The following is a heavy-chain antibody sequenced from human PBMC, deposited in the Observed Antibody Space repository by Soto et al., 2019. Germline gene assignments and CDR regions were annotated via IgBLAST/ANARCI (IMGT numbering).Heavy chain of an antibody. Sequence: QVQLVESGGGVVQPGRSLRLSCAASGFTFSSYAMHWVRQAPGKGLEWVAVISYDGSNKYYADSVKGRFTISRDNSKNTLYLQMNSLRAEDTAVYYCARQWLRGQRISWFDPWGQGTLVTVSS. CDR1: GFTFSSYA. V-gene: IGHV3-30-3*01. CDR2: ISYDGSNK. CDR3: ARQWLRGQRISWFDP. J-gene: IGHJ5*02. D-gene: IGHD6-19*01.